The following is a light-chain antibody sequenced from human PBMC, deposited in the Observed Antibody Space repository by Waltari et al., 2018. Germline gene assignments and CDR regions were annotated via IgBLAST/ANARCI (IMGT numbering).Light chain of an antibody. CDR1: SSDVGKYNL. J-gene: IGLJ1*01. CDR3: CSYAGLGIYV. CDR2: EVT. V-gene: IGLV2-23*02. Sequence: QSGLTQPASVSGSPGQSITISCTGTSSDVGKYNLFSWYQQYPGKAPKLMVYEVTKRTSGVSDRFSGSKSGNTASLTIYGLQSEDEADYYCCSYAGLGIYVFGTGTKVTVL.